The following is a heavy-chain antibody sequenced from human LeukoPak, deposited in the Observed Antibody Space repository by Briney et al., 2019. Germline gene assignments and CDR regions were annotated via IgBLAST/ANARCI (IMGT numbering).Heavy chain of an antibody. V-gene: IGHV4-59*08. Sequence: GSLRLSCAASGFTISNYWMTWVRQAPGKGLEWIGYIYYSGSTNYNPSLKSRVTISVDTSKNQFSLKLSSVTAADTAVYYCARHTEYYDILTGYPKNYYFDYWGQGTLVTVSS. CDR3: ARHTEYYDILTGYPKNYYFDY. D-gene: IGHD3-9*01. CDR1: GFTISNYW. CDR2: IYYSGST. J-gene: IGHJ4*02.